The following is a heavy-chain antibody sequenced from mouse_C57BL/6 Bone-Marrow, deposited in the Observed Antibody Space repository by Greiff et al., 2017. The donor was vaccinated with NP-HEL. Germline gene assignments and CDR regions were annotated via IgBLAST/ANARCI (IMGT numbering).Heavy chain of an antibody. D-gene: IGHD1-1*01. V-gene: IGHV1-64*01. Sequence: QVQLQQPGAELVKPGASVKLSCKASGYTFTSYWMHWVKQRPGQGLEWIGMIRPNSGSTNYNEKFKSKATLTVDKSSSTAYMQLSSLTSEDSAVYYCAREDYYVSSLDYRGQGTTLTVSS. J-gene: IGHJ2*01. CDR1: GYTFTSYW. CDR3: AREDYYVSSLDY. CDR2: IRPNSGST.